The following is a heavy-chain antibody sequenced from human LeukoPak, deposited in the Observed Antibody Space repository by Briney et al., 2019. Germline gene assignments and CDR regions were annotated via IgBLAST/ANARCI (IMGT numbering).Heavy chain of an antibody. Sequence: GGSLRLSCAASGFTFDDYGMHWVRQAPGKGLEWVSLISWDGSSTYYAVSVKGRFTISRDNSKNSLYLQMNSLRPEDTALYYCAKDSIRMGRWDYFGYWGQGTLVTVSS. V-gene: IGHV3-43D*03. CDR1: GFTFDDYG. J-gene: IGHJ4*02. CDR3: AKDSIRMGRWDYFGY. D-gene: IGHD2-21*01. CDR2: ISWDGSST.